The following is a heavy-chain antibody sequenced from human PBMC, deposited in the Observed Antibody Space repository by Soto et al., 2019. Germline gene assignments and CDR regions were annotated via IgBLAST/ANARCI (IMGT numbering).Heavy chain of an antibody. CDR3: AKMFEYSSSSGWFDP. J-gene: IGHJ5*02. D-gene: IGHD6-6*01. CDR1: GGTFSSYA. V-gene: IGHV1-69*13. CDR2: IIPIFGTA. Sequence: SVKVSCKASGGTFSSYAISWVRQAPGQGLEWMGGIIPIFGTANYAQKFQGRVTITADESTSTAYMELSSLRSEDTAVYYCAKMFEYSSSSGWFDPWGQGTLVTVST.